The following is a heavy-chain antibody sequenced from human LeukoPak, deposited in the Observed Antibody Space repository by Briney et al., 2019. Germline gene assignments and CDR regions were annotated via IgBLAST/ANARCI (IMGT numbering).Heavy chain of an antibody. D-gene: IGHD6-19*01. CDR1: SGSINSGADY. Sequence: SETLSLTCTVSSGSINSGADYRTWTRQHPGKGLEWIGCIYFSGSTYYNPSLKSRVAISVDTSKNQFSLKLTSVTGADTAVYYCAGERGEEYSSGWYKRNYFDNWGQGIRVTVSS. CDR2: IYFSGST. CDR3: AGERGEEYSSGWYKRNYFDN. J-gene: IGHJ4*02. V-gene: IGHV4-31*03.